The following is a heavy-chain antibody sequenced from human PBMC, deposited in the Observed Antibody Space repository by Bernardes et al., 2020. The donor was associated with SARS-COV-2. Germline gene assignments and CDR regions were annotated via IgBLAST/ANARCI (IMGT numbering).Heavy chain of an antibody. V-gene: IGHV4-59*08. CDR3: ARHPYCSGGGCYSGVSPGFDY. J-gene: IGHJ4*02. Sequence: SETLYLTCTVSGGSISSYYWTWIRQPPGKGLEWIGYIYYSGSTNYNPSLKSRVSISVDTFNNQFSLGLSSVTAADTAVYYCARHPYCSGGGCYSGVSPGFDYWGQGTLVTVSS. CDR1: GGSISSYY. D-gene: IGHD2-15*01. CDR2: IYYSGST.